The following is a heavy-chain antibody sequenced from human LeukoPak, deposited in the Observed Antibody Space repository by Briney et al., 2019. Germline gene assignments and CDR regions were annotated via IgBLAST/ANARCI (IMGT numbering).Heavy chain of an antibody. D-gene: IGHD1-26*01. CDR1: GGTFSGYF. Sequence: SETLSLTCAVYGGTFSGYFWSYIRQPPGKGLEWLGEISHSGSTNYSPSLKSRVTISVDTSKNQFSLKLSSVTAADTAVYYCARALHGGSYFLDYWGQGTLVTVSS. CDR2: ISHSGST. CDR3: ARALHGGSYFLDY. J-gene: IGHJ4*02. V-gene: IGHV4-34*01.